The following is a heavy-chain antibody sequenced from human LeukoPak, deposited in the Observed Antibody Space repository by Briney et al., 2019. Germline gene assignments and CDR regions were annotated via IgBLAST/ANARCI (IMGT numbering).Heavy chain of an antibody. CDR2: INPSGGST. D-gene: IGHD3-22*01. V-gene: IGHV1-46*01. CDR3: ARDRDSSGYYYSFDY. CDR1: GYTFTSYY. Sequence: ASVKVSCKASGYTFTSYYMHWVRQAPGQGLERMGIINPSGGSTSYAQKFQGRVTMTRDTSTSTVYMELSSLRSEDTAVYYCARDRDSSGYYYSFDYWGQGTLVTVSS. J-gene: IGHJ4*02.